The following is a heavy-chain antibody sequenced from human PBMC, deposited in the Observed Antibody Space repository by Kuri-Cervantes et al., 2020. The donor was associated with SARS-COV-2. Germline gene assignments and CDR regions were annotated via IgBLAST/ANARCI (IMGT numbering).Heavy chain of an antibody. CDR3: ASLPNPPRDDGDYWNWFAP. V-gene: IGHV4-34*01. Sequence: SETLSLXCAVYGGSFSGYYWSGLRQPPGKGLEWVGEISDSRRTHYNPSLRRRVTLSVTASKNQFFLMLRSGTAADTAVYYCASLPNPPRDDGDYWNWFAPWGQGTLVTVSS. D-gene: IGHD4-17*01. CDR1: GGSFSGYY. CDR2: ISDSRRT. J-gene: IGHJ5*02.